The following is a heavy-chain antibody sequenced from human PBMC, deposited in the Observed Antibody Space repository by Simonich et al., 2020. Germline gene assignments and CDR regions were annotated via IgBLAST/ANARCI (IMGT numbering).Heavy chain of an antibody. Sequence: GGGLVQPGGYLRLSCAAYGFTFSSYAMSWVRQGPGKGLEWFSAISVSGGSTKYEESVKGRFTISRDNSKNTMYLQMNSLRSEDTAVYYCAKDLGERITMIVVVIDAFDIWGQGTMVTVSS. J-gene: IGHJ3*02. V-gene: IGHV3-23*01. CDR1: GFTFSSYA. D-gene: IGHD3-22*01. CDR3: AKDLGERITMIVVVIDAFDI. CDR2: ISVSGGST.